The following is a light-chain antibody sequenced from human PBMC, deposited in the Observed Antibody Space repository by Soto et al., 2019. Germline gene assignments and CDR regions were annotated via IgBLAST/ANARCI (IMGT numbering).Light chain of an antibody. V-gene: IGLV1-40*01. J-gene: IGLJ2*01. CDR2: IKS. Sequence: QSVLTQPPSVSVAPGQRVTISCTGSSSNIVAGYDVHWYQQLPGTAPKLLIYIKSNRPSGVPDRFSGSKSGTSASLAITGLQAEDEADYYCQSVDKRLSAHVVFGGGTKLTVL. CDR3: QSVDKRLSAHVV. CDR1: SSNIVAGYD.